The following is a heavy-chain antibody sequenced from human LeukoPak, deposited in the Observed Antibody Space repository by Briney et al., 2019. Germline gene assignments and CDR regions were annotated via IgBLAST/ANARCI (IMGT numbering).Heavy chain of an antibody. V-gene: IGHV3-30*02. Sequence: GGSLRLSCAVSGFVFRTSGMHWVRQAPGTGLEWVAFIQYDGSEIYYADSVKGRFTISRDNSKNTLYLQVNSLIAEDAAVFYCARESGAARIGQLLNYWGQGTLVTVSS. D-gene: IGHD3-10*01. CDR3: ARESGAARIGQLLNY. CDR2: IQYDGSEI. J-gene: IGHJ4*02. CDR1: GFVFRTSG.